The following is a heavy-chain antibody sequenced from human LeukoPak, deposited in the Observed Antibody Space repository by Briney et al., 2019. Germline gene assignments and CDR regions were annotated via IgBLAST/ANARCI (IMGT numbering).Heavy chain of an antibody. V-gene: IGHV3-33*06. CDR3: AKDSNDYGDYNYFDY. CDR1: GYTFTSYG. D-gene: IGHD4-17*01. J-gene: IGHJ4*02. Sequence: SCKASGYTFTSYGISWVRQAPGKGLEWVALIWYDGSNKYYTDSVKGRFTISRDNSKNTLYLQMNSLRAEDTALYYCAKDSNDYGDYNYFDYWGQGTLVTVSS. CDR2: IWYDGSNK.